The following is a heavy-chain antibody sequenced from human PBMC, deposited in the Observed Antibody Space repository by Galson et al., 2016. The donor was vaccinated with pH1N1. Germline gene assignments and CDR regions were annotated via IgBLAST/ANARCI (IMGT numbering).Heavy chain of an antibody. CDR3: ARDLFPITRYYDGSGYPYGMDV. D-gene: IGHD3-22*01. J-gene: IGHJ6*02. CDR2: INAGNGNT. V-gene: IGHV1-3*01. Sequence: SVKVSCKASGYTFTSYAMHWVRQAPGQRLEWMGWINAGNGNTKYSQKFQGRVTITRDTSASTAYMELSSLRSEDTAVYYCARDLFPITRYYDGSGYPYGMDVWGQGTTVTVSS. CDR1: GYTFTSYA.